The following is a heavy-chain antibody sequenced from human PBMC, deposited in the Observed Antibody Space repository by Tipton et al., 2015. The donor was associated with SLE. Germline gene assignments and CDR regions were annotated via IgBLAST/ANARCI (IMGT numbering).Heavy chain of an antibody. Sequence: GLVKPSETLSLTCTVSGGSVTSHYWSWIRQAPGKGLEWIGYISYSGSTNYSPSLKSRVTISLDTSKNQFSLKLNSVTAADTAIYYCARGKDHDFYRGLDYWGQGTLVTVSS. D-gene: IGHD3-3*01. CDR2: ISYSGST. V-gene: IGHV4-59*02. J-gene: IGHJ4*02. CDR1: GGSVTSHY. CDR3: ARGKDHDFYRGLDY.